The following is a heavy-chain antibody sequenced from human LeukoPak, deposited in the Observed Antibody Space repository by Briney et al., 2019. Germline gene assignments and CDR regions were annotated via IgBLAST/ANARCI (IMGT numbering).Heavy chain of an antibody. D-gene: IGHD1-26*01. V-gene: IGHV4-59*01. Sequence: SETLSLTCTVSGGSISSYYWSWIRQPPGKGLEWIGYIYYSGSTNYNPSLKSRVTISVDTSKNQFSLKLSSVTAADTAVYYCASSDYGGSYYFDYWGQGTLVTVSS. J-gene: IGHJ4*02. CDR2: IYYSGST. CDR3: ASSDYGGSYYFDY. CDR1: GGSISSYY.